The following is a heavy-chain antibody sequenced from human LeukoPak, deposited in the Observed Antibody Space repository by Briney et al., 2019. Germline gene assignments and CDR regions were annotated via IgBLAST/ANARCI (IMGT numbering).Heavy chain of an antibody. CDR3: ARGCGYDISTGYYPGGEYFDY. V-gene: IGHV3-48*04. Sequence: GGSLRLSCAASGFTFSSYSMNWVRQAPGKGLEWVSYISSSGSTIYYADSVKGRFTISRDNAKNSLYLQMNSLRAEDTAVYYCARGCGYDISTGYYPGGEYFDYWGQGTLVTVSS. CDR1: GFTFSSYS. D-gene: IGHD3-9*01. J-gene: IGHJ4*02. CDR2: ISSSGSTI.